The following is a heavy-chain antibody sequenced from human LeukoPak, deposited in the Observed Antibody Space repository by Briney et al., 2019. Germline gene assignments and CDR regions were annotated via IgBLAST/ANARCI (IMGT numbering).Heavy chain of an antibody. D-gene: IGHD5-12*01. J-gene: IGHJ4*02. CDR3: AREQVKGAYVVFDY. Sequence: GGSLRLSCAASGFTVSSNYMSWVRQAPGKGLEWVSVIYSGGSTYYADSVKGRFTISRDNSKNTLYLQMNSLRAEDTAVYYCAREQVKGAYVVFDYWGQGTLVTVSS. CDR1: GFTVSSNY. V-gene: IGHV3-53*01. CDR2: IYSGGST.